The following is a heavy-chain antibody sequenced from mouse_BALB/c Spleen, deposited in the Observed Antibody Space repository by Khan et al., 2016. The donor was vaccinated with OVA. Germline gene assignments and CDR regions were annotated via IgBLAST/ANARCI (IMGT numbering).Heavy chain of an antibody. Sequence: EVELVESGGGLVKPGGSLKLSCAASGFTFSNYDMSWVRQTPEKRLEWVASISSGGNTYYPDSVKGRFPISRDNARKILYLPMSSLRSEDTAMYYCARGPYYGSSPCYFDYWGQGTTLTVSS. V-gene: IGHV5-6-5*01. CDR3: ARGPYYGSSPCYFDY. CDR1: GFTFSNYD. J-gene: IGHJ2*01. D-gene: IGHD1-1*01. CDR2: ISSGGNT.